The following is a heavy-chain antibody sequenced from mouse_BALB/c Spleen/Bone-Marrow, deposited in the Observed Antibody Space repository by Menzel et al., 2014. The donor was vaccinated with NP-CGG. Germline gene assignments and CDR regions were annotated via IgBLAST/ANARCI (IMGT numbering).Heavy chain of an antibody. J-gene: IGHJ2*01. CDR3: TRRGFDF. CDR2: IDPENGNI. V-gene: IGHV14-3*02. CDR1: GFNIKDTY. Sequence: VQLKESGAELVKPGASVKLSCTASGFNIKDTYIHWVKRRPEQGLEWIGRIDPENGNIKYDPKFQVKATITADTSSNTAYLQLSSLTSEDAAVYYCTRRGFDFWGQDTTLTVSS.